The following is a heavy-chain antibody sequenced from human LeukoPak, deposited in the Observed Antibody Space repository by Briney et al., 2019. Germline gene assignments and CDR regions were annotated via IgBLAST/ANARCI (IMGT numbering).Heavy chain of an antibody. CDR1: GFTFSSYA. CDR3: AKADRGPSSSWYEVYFDY. Sequence: GGSLRLSCAASGFTFSSYAMSWVRQAPGKGLEWVSAISGSGGSTYYADSVKGRFTISRDNSKNTLYLQMNSLRAEDTAVYYCAKADRGPSSSWYEVYFDYWGQGTLVTVSS. CDR2: ISGSGGST. J-gene: IGHJ4*02. D-gene: IGHD6-13*01. V-gene: IGHV3-23*01.